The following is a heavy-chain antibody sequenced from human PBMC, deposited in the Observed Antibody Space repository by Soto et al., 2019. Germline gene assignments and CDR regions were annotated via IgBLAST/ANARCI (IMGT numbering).Heavy chain of an antibody. D-gene: IGHD3-16*01. CDR1: GASISSYH. Sequence: ETLSLTCTVSGASISSYHWSWIRQTPGKGLEWIGYIYYSGSANYNPSLKKRVTFSVDTSKNQVSLKLSSVTAADTGLYYCAAAVPAEYVFPYYYMDVWGKGTTVTAP. CDR3: AAAVPAEYVFPYYYMDV. CDR2: IYYSGSA. J-gene: IGHJ6*03. V-gene: IGHV4-59*01.